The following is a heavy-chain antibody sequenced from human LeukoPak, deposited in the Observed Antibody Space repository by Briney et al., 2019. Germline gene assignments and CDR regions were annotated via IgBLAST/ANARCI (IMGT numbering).Heavy chain of an antibody. D-gene: IGHD3-10*01. V-gene: IGHV4-61*01. Sequence: PSETLSLTCTVSGGSVSSVIYYWSWLRQPPGKGLEWIGYIYYSGSTNYNPSLKSRVTISVDTSKNQFSLKLSSVTAADTAVYYCATDYYGSGSRFDPWGQGTLVTVSS. CDR2: IYYSGST. CDR3: ATDYYGSGSRFDP. J-gene: IGHJ5*02. CDR1: GGSVSSVIYY.